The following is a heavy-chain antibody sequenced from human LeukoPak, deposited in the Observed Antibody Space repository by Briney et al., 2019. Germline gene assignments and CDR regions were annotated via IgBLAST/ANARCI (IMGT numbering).Heavy chain of an antibody. CDR1: GFTFSSYA. J-gene: IGHJ5*02. CDR3: ARNPLGGAVQGNWFDP. CDR2: ISYDGSNK. V-gene: IGHV3-30*04. D-gene: IGHD1-26*01. Sequence: PGGSLRLSCAASGFTFSSYAMHWVRQAPGKGLEWVAAISYDGSNKYYADSVKGRFTISRDNSKNTLYLQMNSLRSEDTAVYYCARNPLGGAVQGNWFDPWGQGTLVTVSS.